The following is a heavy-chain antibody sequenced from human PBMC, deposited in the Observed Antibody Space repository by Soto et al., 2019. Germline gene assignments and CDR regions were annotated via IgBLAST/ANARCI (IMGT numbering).Heavy chain of an antibody. V-gene: IGHV5-51*01. Sequence: GESLKISCKGSGYSFTSYWIGWVRQMPGKGLEWMGIIYPGDSDTRYSPSFQGQVTISVDNPKTSLFLQMNSLRVEDTAVYFCTSDRYPRFYHGSGSYPYYWGQGTPVTVSS. D-gene: IGHD3-10*01. CDR3: TSDRYPRFYHGSGSYPYY. CDR1: GYSFTSYW. CDR2: IYPGDSDT. J-gene: IGHJ4*02.